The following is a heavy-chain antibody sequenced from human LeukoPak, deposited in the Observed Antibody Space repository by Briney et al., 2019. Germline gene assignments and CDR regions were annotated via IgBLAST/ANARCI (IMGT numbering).Heavy chain of an antibody. CDR3: ARHPDYSRFDP. CDR1: GDSITSSYY. V-gene: IGHV4-39*02. Sequence: SETLSLTCNVSGDSITSSYYWGWIRQPPGKGLEWIGSISYSGSAYYNPSLKSRLTISVDTSKNLFSLILGSVTAADTAVYYCARHPDYSRFDPWGLETLVTVSS. CDR2: ISYSGSA. J-gene: IGHJ5*02. D-gene: IGHD4-11*01.